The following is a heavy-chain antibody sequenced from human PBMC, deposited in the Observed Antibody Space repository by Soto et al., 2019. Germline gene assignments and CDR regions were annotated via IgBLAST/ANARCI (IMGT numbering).Heavy chain of an antibody. CDR2: IYHSGST. CDR1: GGSISSSNW. D-gene: IGHD3-22*01. CDR3: ARVHYDSSGTRFDP. Sequence: PSDTLSLTCAVSGGSISSSNWWSWVRQPPGKGLEWIGEIYHSGSTNYNPSLKSRVTISVDKSKNQFSLKLSSVTAADTAVYYCARVHYDSSGTRFDPWGLGTLVTVS. V-gene: IGHV4-4*02. J-gene: IGHJ5*02.